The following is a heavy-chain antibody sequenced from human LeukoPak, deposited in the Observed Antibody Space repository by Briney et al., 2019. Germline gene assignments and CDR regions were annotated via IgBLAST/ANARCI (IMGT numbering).Heavy chain of an antibody. CDR1: GFTFSSYS. V-gene: IGHV3-21*01. CDR2: ISSSSSYI. CDR3: ASEGDPHPDR. J-gene: IGHJ4*02. Sequence: GGSLRLSCAASGFTFSSYSKNWVRQAPGKGLEWVSSISSSSSYIYYADSVKGRFTISRDNAKNSLYLQMNSLRAEDTAVYYCASEGDPHPDRWGQGTLVTVSS. D-gene: IGHD3-16*01.